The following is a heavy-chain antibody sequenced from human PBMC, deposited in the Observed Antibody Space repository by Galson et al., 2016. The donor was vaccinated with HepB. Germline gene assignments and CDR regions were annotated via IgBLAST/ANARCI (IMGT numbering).Heavy chain of an antibody. CDR1: GASVSSESYY. D-gene: IGHD6-13*01. V-gene: IGHV4-61*01. CDR3: AREYTSSWSATYYYGMAV. CDR2: VFDSGRT. Sequence: ETLSLTCSVSGASVSSESYYWNWIRQPPGKGLEWIGYVFDSGRTNYNPSLKSRATISVDTSSNQFSLELSFVTAADTAMYYCAREYTSSWSATYYYGMAVWGQGTTVTVSS. J-gene: IGHJ6*02.